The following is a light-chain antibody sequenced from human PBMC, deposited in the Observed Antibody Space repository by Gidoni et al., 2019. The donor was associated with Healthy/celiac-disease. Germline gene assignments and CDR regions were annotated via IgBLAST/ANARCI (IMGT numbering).Light chain of an antibody. CDR1: QSVSSY. J-gene: IGKJ2*01. Sequence: EIVLTQSPATLSLSPGARATLSCRASQSVSSYLAWYQQKPGQAPRLLIYDASNRATGIPARFSGSGSGTDFTLTISSLEPEDFVVYYCQQRSNWPLRYTFGQWTKLEIK. CDR2: DAS. CDR3: QQRSNWPLRYT. V-gene: IGKV3-11*01.